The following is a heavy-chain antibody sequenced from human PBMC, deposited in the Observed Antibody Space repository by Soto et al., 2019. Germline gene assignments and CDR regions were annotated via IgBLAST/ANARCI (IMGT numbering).Heavy chain of an antibody. Sequence: GGSLRLSCAASGFTFSSYWMHWVRQAPGKGLVWVSRIKGDGSETNYADSVKGRFTISRDDAKNTLYLQLNSLRAEDTAVYYCLRGNSGYGNFDYWGQGTRVTVSS. D-gene: IGHD5-12*01. CDR3: LRGNSGYGNFDY. CDR1: GFTFSSYW. V-gene: IGHV3-74*01. CDR2: IKGDGSET. J-gene: IGHJ4*02.